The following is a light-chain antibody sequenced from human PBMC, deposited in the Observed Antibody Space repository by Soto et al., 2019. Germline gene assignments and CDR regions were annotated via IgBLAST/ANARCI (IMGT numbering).Light chain of an antibody. CDR1: QSVSSN. V-gene: IGKV3-15*01. J-gene: IGKJ2*01. CDR2: GAS. Sequence: EIVMTQSPATLSVSPGERATLSCRASQSVSSNLAWYQQKPGQAPRLLIYGASTRATGIPARFSGSGSETEFTLTINSLQSEDFAVYYCQQYNDWPYTFGQGTKLEIK. CDR3: QQYNDWPYT.